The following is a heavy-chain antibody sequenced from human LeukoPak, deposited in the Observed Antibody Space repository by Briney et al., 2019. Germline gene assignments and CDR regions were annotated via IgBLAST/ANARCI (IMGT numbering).Heavy chain of an antibody. CDR3: ATGHMVTSAFDI. Sequence: ASVTVSCKVSGYTLTELSMHWVRQAPGKGLEWMGGFHPEDGETIYAQKFQGRVTMTEDTSTDTAYMELSSLRSEDTAVYYCATGHMVTSAFDIWGQGTMVTVSS. V-gene: IGHV1-24*01. D-gene: IGHD5-18*01. CDR1: GYTLTELS. CDR2: FHPEDGET. J-gene: IGHJ3*02.